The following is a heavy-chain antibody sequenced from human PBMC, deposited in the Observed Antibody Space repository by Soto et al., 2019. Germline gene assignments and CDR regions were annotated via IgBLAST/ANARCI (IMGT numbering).Heavy chain of an antibody. CDR3: AKDLGHGGRGAFDI. Sequence: QVQLVESGGGVVQPGRSLRLSCAASGFTFSFYGRHWVRQAPGKGLEWVAVISYDGSNKYYADSVKGRFTISRDNSKNTLYLQMNSLRAEDTAVYYCAKDLGHGGRGAFDIWGQGTMVTVS. V-gene: IGHV3-30*18. D-gene: IGHD7-27*01. CDR2: ISYDGSNK. J-gene: IGHJ3*02. CDR1: GFTFSFYG.